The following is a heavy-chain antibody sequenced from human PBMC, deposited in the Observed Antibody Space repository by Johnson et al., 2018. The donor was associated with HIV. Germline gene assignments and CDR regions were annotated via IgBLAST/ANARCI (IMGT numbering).Heavy chain of an antibody. Sequence: QVQLVESGGGLVQPGRSLRLSCAASGFTFSSYAMHWVRQAPGTGLEWVAVISYDGSNKYYADSVKGRFTISRDNAKNSLYLQMNSLRAEDTALYYCARANSYGDYRAKAFDIWGQGTMVTVSS. CDR2: ISYDGSNK. D-gene: IGHD4-17*01. CDR1: GFTFSSYA. J-gene: IGHJ3*02. V-gene: IGHV3-30*04. CDR3: ARANSYGDYRAKAFDI.